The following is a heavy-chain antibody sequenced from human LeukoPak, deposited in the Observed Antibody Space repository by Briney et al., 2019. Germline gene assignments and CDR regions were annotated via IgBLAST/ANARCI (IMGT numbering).Heavy chain of an antibody. D-gene: IGHD3-10*01. V-gene: IGHV1-2*02. J-gene: IGHJ4*02. CDR2: INPNSGGT. CDR3: ARDRREVYKYGSGTFKFGENFFDS. CDR1: GYTFIGHY. Sequence: ASVRVSCKASGYTFIGHYMHWVRQAPGEGLEWMGWINPNSGGTKYAQKLQGRVTMTRDTSITTAYMELSRLRSDDTALYYCARDRREVYKYGSGTFKFGENFFDSWGQGTLVTVSS.